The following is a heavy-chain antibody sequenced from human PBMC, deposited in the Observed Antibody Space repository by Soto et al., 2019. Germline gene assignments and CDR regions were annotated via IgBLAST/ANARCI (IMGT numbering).Heavy chain of an antibody. V-gene: IGHV4-59*01. CDR1: GGSISSYY. J-gene: IGHJ4*02. CDR3: ARVGYYYGSGSYRPHTYFDY. D-gene: IGHD3-10*01. CDR2: IYYSGST. Sequence: SETLSLTCTVSGGSISSYYWSWIRQPPGKGLEWIGYIYYSGSTNYNPSLKSRVTISVDTSKNQFSLKLSSVTAADTAVYYCARVGYYYGSGSYRPHTYFDYWGQGTLVTVSS.